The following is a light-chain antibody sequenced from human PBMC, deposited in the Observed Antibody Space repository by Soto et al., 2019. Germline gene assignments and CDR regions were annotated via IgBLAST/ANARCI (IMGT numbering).Light chain of an antibody. CDR2: DAS. CDR1: QNIDDY. CDR3: QQYENYWT. J-gene: IGKJ1*01. Sequence: PSTLAASVGDRVTITCRASQNIDDYFAWYQQKPGKAPKLLIYDASNLESGVPSRFSGSGSGTEFTLTISSLQPEDFGIYYCQQYENYWTFGQGTKVDIK. V-gene: IGKV1-5*01.